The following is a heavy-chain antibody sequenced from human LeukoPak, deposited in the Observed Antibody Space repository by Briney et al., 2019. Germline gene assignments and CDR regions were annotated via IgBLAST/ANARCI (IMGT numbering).Heavy chain of an antibody. CDR2: IRYDGNNK. CDR3: AKATSATLIDY. Sequence: PAGSLRLSCAASGFTFSTYGMHWVRQAPGKGLEWVSFIRYDGNNKYYADSVKGRFTISRDNSKNTLYLQMNSLRAEDTAVYYCAKATSATLIDYWGQGTLVTVSS. CDR1: GFTFSTYG. V-gene: IGHV3-30*02. J-gene: IGHJ4*02. D-gene: IGHD1-26*01.